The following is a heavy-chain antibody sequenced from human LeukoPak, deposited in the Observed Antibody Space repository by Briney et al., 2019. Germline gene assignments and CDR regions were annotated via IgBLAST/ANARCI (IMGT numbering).Heavy chain of an antibody. V-gene: IGHV3-23*01. Sequence: PGGSLRLSCAASGLTFSSYAMSWVRQAPGKGLEWVSAISGSAGSTYYADSVKGRFTISRDNSKNTLYLQMNSLRAEDTAVYYCAKSYDSSGYYYFDYWGQGTLVTVSS. CDR1: GLTFSSYA. J-gene: IGHJ4*02. CDR3: AKSYDSSGYYYFDY. D-gene: IGHD3-22*01. CDR2: ISGSAGST.